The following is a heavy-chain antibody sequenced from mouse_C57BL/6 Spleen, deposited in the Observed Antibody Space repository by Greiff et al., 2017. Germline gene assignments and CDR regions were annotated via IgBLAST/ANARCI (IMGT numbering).Heavy chain of an antibody. V-gene: IGHV5-16*01. CDR3: ALYYYGSSYGFAY. CDR1: GFTFSDYY. D-gene: IGHD1-1*01. Sequence: DVKLVESEGGLVQPGSSMKLSCTASGFTFSDYYMAWVRQVPEKGLEWVANINYDGSSTYYLDSLKSRFIISRDNAKNILYLQMSSLKSEDTATYYCALYYYGSSYGFAYWGQGTLVTVSA. CDR2: INYDGSST. J-gene: IGHJ3*01.